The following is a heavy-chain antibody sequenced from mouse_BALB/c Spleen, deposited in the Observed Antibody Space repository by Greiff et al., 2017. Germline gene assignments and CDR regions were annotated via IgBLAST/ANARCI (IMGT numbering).Heavy chain of an antibody. CDR3: ARNPYGYDGYAMDY. Sequence: QVHVKQSGPGLVQPSQSLSITCTVSGFSLTSYGVHWVRQSPGKGLEWLGVIWSGGSTDYNAAFISRLSISKDNSKSQVFFKMNSLQANDTAIYYCARNPYGYDGYAMDYWGQGTSVTVSS. CDR1: GFSLTSYG. D-gene: IGHD2-2*01. V-gene: IGHV2-2*02. CDR2: IWSGGST. J-gene: IGHJ4*01.